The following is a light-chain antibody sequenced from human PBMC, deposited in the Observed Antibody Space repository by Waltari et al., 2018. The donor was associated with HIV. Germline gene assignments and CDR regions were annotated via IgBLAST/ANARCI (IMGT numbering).Light chain of an antibody. Sequence: DIHMSLSPPTLSVSVGHIVTMSCRSSQNIGTKLAWYQQSPGKAPTLILYEASTSVNGVRSRFSGSGSGTQFTLTIASLQPDDFAVYYCEQYETCCSFGRGTMLEV. CDR1: QNIGTK. J-gene: IGKJ2*01. V-gene: IGKV1-5*03. CDR3: EQYETCCS. CDR2: EAS.